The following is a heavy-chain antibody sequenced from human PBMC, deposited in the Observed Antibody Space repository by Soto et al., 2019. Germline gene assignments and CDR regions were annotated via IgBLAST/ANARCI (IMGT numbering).Heavy chain of an antibody. CDR3: ARQLAAAGKVGRYYYYGMDV. J-gene: IGHJ6*02. Sequence: SETLSLTCTVSGGSISSSSYYWGWIRQPPGQGLEWIGSIYYSGSTYYNPSLKSRVTISVDTSKNQFSLKLSSVTAADTAVYYCARQLAAAGKVGRYYYYGMDVWGQGTTVTVSS. V-gene: IGHV4-39*01. CDR1: GGSISSSSYY. D-gene: IGHD6-13*01. CDR2: IYYSGST.